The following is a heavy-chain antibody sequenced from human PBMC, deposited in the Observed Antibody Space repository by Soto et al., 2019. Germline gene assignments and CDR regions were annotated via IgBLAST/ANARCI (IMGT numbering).Heavy chain of an antibody. CDR1: GFTFSSYA. CDR2: ISGSGGST. D-gene: IGHD2-2*01. CDR3: AKSPDCSSTSCLPRADYYYGMDV. V-gene: IGHV3-23*01. Sequence: GGSLRLSCAASGFTFSSYAMSWVRQAPGKGLEWVSAISGSGGSTYYADSVKGRFTISRDNSKNTLYLQMNSLRAEDTAVYYCAKSPDCSSTSCLPRADYYYGMDVWGQGTTVTVSS. J-gene: IGHJ6*02.